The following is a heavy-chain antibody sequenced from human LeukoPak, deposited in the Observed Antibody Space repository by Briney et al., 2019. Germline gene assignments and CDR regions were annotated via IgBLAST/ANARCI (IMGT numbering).Heavy chain of an antibody. D-gene: IGHD6-19*01. Sequence: GGSGMVWWKASGDSVIRDASPGVRHTPGLVWDLMGGVSTYNGDTNYAQKLQGRVTMTTDTSTSTAYMELRSLRSDDTAVYYCARDPSNTSGRNPYFDYWGQGTLVTVSS. CDR3: ARDPSNTSGRNPYFDY. J-gene: IGHJ4*02. CDR2: VSTYNGDT. V-gene: IGHV1-18*01. CDR1: GDSVIRDA.